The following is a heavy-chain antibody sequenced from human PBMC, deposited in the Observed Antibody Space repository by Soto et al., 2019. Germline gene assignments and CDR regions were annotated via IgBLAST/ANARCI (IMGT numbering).Heavy chain of an antibody. CDR2: ISTSGSNK. J-gene: IGHJ4*02. V-gene: IGHV3-23*01. Sequence: GGSLRLSCTASGFTFSGYAMSWVRQAPGKGLEWVSAISTSGSNKYYADSVQGRFTISRDNSKNTLYLQMNSLRAEDTAVYYCARDPGYSSGWYSADFLDYWGQGTLVTVS. CDR1: GFTFSGYA. D-gene: IGHD6-19*01. CDR3: ARDPGYSSGWYSADFLDY.